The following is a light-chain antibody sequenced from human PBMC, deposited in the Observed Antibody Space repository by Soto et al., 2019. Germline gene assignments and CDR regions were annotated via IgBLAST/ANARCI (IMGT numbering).Light chain of an antibody. CDR1: RHVYINA. CDR3: QQYGASPFT. CDR2: GAS. V-gene: IGKV3-20*01. Sequence: VLTQSPATLSLSPGYRATLSCRASRHVYINALGWYQQKPGRTPTLLIYGASTRATDIPDRFSATGSGTDFSLTISGVEPEDSAVYYCQQYGASPFTFGPGTRLEI. J-gene: IGKJ3*01.